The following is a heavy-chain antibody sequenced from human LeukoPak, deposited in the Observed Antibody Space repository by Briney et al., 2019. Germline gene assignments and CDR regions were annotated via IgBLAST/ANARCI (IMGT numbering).Heavy chain of an antibody. CDR2: IPYDAVNK. CDR3: AREVGRVFDY. CDR1: GFIFSNYG. Sequence: GGSLRLSCAASGFIFSNYGMHWVRQAPGKGLEWVAFIPYDAVNKYYADSVEGRFTISRDNSKNTLYLQMNSLRPEDTAVYYCAREVGRVFDYWGQGTLVTVSS. J-gene: IGHJ4*02. D-gene: IGHD2-15*01. V-gene: IGHV3-30*02.